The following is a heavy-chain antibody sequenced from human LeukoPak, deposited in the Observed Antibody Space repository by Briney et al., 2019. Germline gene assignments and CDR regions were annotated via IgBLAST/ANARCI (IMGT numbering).Heavy chain of an antibody. D-gene: IGHD3-10*01. V-gene: IGHV3-23*01. CDR2: INGSGGST. CDR3: AKDPAGSGNPYYFDY. J-gene: IGHJ4*02. Sequence: GGSLRLSCAASGFTFSSYAMSWVRQAPGKGLEWVSAINGSGGSTYYADSVKGRFTISRDNSENTLYLQMNSLRAEDTAVYYCAKDPAGSGNPYYFDYWGQGTLVTVSS. CDR1: GFTFSSYA.